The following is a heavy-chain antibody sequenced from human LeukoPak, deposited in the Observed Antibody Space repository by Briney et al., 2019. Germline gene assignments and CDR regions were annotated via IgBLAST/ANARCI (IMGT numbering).Heavy chain of an antibody. Sequence: TGGSLRLSCAASGFSFSSYVMTWARQAPVKGLEWVSAISGDGTRTYYADSVKGRFTISRDNSKNTLYLEMSSLRVEDTAIYYCAKWPEGAMDYFDYWGQGTLVTVSS. J-gene: IGHJ4*02. CDR3: AKWPEGAMDYFDY. CDR2: ISGDGTRT. CDR1: GFSFSSYV. V-gene: IGHV3-23*01. D-gene: IGHD3-16*01.